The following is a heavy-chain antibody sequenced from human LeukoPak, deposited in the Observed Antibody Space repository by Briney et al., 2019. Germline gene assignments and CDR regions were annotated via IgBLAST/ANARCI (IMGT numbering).Heavy chain of an antibody. D-gene: IGHD1-26*01. CDR3: ARPSLDDMVGAIGADY. V-gene: IGHV3-21*01. CDR1: GFTFSSYS. CDR2: ISSISSYI. J-gene: IGHJ4*02. Sequence: PGGSLRLSCAASGFTFSSYSMNWVRQAPGKGLEWVASISSISSYIYYAESVKGRFTISRDNAKNSLYLQMPSVRVEDTAVYFCARPSLDDMVGAIGADYWGQGTLVAVSS.